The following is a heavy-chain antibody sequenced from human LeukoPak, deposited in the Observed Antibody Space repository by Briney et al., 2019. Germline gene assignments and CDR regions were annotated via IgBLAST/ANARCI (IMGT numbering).Heavy chain of an antibody. J-gene: IGHJ6*02. D-gene: IGHD6-13*01. Sequence: SQTLSLTCAISGDSVSSNSAAWNWIRQSPSRGLEWLGRTYYRSKWYNDYAVSVKSRITINPDTSKNQFSLQLNSVTPEDTAVYYCARAPGGASSSRLNYGMDVWGQGTTVTVSS. CDR2: TYYRSKWYN. V-gene: IGHV6-1*01. CDR1: GDSVSSNSAA. CDR3: ARAPGGASSSRLNYGMDV.